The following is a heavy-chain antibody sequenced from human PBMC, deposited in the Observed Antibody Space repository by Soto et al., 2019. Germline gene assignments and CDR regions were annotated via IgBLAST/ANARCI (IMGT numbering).Heavy chain of an antibody. CDR1: GFTFSSYA. D-gene: IGHD3-10*01. CDR3: AKAYISRVTGRRLELHY. CDR2: ISGSGGST. V-gene: IGHV3-23*01. Sequence: GGSLRLSCAASGFTFSSYAMSWVRQAPGKGLEWVSAISGSGGSTYYADSVKGRFTISRDNSKNTLYLQMNSLRAEDTAVYYCAKAYISRVTGRRLELHYWGQGTLVTVSS. J-gene: IGHJ4*02.